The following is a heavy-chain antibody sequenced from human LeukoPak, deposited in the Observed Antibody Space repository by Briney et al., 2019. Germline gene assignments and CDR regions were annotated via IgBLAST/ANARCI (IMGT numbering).Heavy chain of an antibody. CDR3: TKAKTGDPFYYFDY. Sequence: PGGSLRLSCAASGFTFSSYAMSWVRQAPGRGLEWVSAISGSGGSTYYADSVKGRFTISRDNSKNTLYLQMNSLRAEDTAVYYCTKAKTGDPFYYFDYWGQGTLVTVSS. V-gene: IGHV3-23*01. J-gene: IGHJ4*02. CDR1: GFTFSSYA. CDR2: ISGSGGST. D-gene: IGHD7-27*01.